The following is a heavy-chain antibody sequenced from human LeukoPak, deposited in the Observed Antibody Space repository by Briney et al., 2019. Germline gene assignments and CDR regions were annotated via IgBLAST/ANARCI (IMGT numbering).Heavy chain of an antibody. CDR1: GFTFSSYA. CDR3: AKQQGSGWAFDI. V-gene: IGHV3-23*01. CDR2: IGGSGGTT. Sequence: GGSLRLSCAASGFTFSSYAMSWIRQAPGKGLGWIAAIGGSGGTTYYADSVKGRFTISRDNSKNTLFLQMNSLRAEDTAVYYCAKQQGSGWAFDIWGQGTMVTVSS. J-gene: IGHJ3*02. D-gene: IGHD6-19*01.